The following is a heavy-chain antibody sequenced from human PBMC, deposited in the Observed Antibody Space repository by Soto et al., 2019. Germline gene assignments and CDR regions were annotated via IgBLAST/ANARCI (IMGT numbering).Heavy chain of an antibody. CDR2: ISSSSSYI. J-gene: IGHJ6*03. D-gene: IGHD6-6*01. CDR3: ARDLQYSSSIYYYYYMDV. V-gene: IGHV3-21*01. Sequence: GGSLRLSCAASGFTFSSYSMNWVRQAPGKGLEWVSSISSSSSYIYYADSVKGRFTISRDNAKNSLYLQMNSLRAEDTAVYYCARDLQYSSSIYYYYYMDVWGKGTTVTVSS. CDR1: GFTFSSYS.